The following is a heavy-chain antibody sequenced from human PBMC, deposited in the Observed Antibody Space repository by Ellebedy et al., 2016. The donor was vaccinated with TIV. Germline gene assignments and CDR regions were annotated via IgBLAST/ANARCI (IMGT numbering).Heavy chain of an antibody. J-gene: IGHJ6*02. Sequence: GESLKISCAASGFTVSSNYMSWVRQAPGKGLEWVSGISAGGGSTYYADSVKGRFTISRDNSKNTLYLQMNSLRAEDTAVYYCAKPLPPYSGYSDLGYYYYGMDVWGQGTTVTVSS. CDR1: GFTVSSNY. CDR2: ISAGGGST. CDR3: AKPLPPYSGYSDLGYYYYGMDV. V-gene: IGHV3-23*01. D-gene: IGHD5-12*01.